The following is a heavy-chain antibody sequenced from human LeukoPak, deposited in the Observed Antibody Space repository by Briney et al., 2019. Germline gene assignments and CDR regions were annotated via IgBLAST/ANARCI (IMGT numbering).Heavy chain of an antibody. CDR2: IYYSGST. J-gene: IGHJ4*02. D-gene: IGHD3-16*02. CDR1: GGSISSYY. Sequence: SETLSLTCTVSGGSISSYYWRWLRQPPGKGLEWIGYIYYSGSTNYNPSLKSRLTISVDTSKNQFSLKLSSVTAADTAVYYCASSLDPGYTFDYWGQGTLVTVSS. V-gene: IGHV4-59*01. CDR3: ASSLDPGYTFDY.